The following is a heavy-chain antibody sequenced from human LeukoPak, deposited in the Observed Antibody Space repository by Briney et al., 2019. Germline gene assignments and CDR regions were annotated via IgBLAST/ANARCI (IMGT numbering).Heavy chain of an antibody. D-gene: IGHD5-12*01. CDR2: INPSDGST. CDR1: GYSLTNYY. J-gene: IGHJ4*02. CDR3: ARGAPTTRIGAGRFDY. Sequence: ASVKVSCKAFGYSLTNYYVHWVRQATGQGLEWMGEINPSDGSTSYAQKFQGRITVTRDTYTNTVYMDLSSLRSEDTATYYCARGAPTTRIGAGRFDYWGQGSLLTVAS. V-gene: IGHV1-46*01.